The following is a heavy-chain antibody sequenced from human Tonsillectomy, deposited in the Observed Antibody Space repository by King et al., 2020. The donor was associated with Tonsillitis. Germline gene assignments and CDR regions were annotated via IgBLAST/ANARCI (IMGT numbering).Heavy chain of an antibody. Sequence: VQLVESGAEVKKPGASVKVSCKASGYTFTGYYMHWVRQAPGQGLEWMGWINPNSGGTNYAQKVQGRVTMTRDTSISTAYMELSRLRSDDTAIYDFARGHDYGDLDTDYWGQGTLVTVSS. J-gene: IGHJ4*02. CDR2: INPNSGGT. D-gene: IGHD4-17*01. CDR3: ARGHDYGDLDTDY. V-gene: IGHV1-2*02. CDR1: GYTFTGYY.